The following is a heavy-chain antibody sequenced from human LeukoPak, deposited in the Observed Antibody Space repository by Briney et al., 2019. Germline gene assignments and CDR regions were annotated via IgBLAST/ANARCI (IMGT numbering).Heavy chain of an antibody. D-gene: IGHD4-17*01. J-gene: IGHJ4*02. CDR2: ISVYNGYT. V-gene: IGHV1-18*01. CDR3: ARVQPNDYGDYGATGPDY. CDR1: GYTFTSYG. Sequence: ASVKVSCKASGYTFTSYGISWVRQAPGQGLEWMGWISVYNGYTKYAQKLQGRVTMTTDTSTSTAYMEVRSLTSDDTAVYYCARVQPNDYGDYGATGPDYWGQGTLVTVSA.